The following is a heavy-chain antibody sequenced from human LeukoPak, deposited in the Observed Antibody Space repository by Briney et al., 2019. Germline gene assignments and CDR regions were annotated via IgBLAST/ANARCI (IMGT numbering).Heavy chain of an antibody. V-gene: IGHV7-4-1*02. CDR3: ARRRDMLFYYMDV. D-gene: IGHD2-8*01. CDR1: GYSLTDYY. CDR2: INTNTGNP. J-gene: IGHJ6*03. Sequence: ASVKVSCKASGYSLTDYYLHWVRQAPGQGLEWMGWINTNTGNPTYAQGFTGRFVFSLDTSVSTAYLQISSLKAEDTAVYYCARRRDMLFYYMDVWGKGTTVTVSS.